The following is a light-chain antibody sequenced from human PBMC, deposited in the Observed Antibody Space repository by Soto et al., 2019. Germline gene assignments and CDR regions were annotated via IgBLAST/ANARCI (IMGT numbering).Light chain of an antibody. J-gene: IGKJ2*02. CDR2: GAS. Sequence: EIVLTQSPGTLSLSPGERATLSCRASQSVSSNLLAWYQQKPGQAPRLLIYGASSRATGIPDRFSGSGSGTDFTLTISRLEPEEFAVYYCQQYGSSPSTLGQGTKLEIK. V-gene: IGKV3-20*01. CDR3: QQYGSSPST. CDR1: QSVSSNL.